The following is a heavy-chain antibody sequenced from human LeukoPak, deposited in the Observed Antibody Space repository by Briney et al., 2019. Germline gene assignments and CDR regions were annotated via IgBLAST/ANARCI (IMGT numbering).Heavy chain of an antibody. CDR2: MYSGGST. D-gene: IGHD4-11*01. V-gene: IGHV3-66*01. J-gene: IGHJ6*02. Sequence: GGSLRLSYVASGFTVSSYYMTWVRQAPGKGLEWVSVMYSGGSTYYADSVKGRVAISRDNSQNTVFLQMNSVRVEDTAVYYCARSYSNHLFGMDVWGQGTAVTVSS. CDR3: ARSYSNHLFGMDV. CDR1: GFTVSSYY.